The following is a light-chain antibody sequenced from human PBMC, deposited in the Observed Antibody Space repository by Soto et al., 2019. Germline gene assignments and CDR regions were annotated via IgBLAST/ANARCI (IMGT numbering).Light chain of an antibody. V-gene: IGKV1-39*01. Sequence: DIQMTQSPSSLSVSVGDRVTITCRACQSITNSLNWYQHKPGKAPTLVVYAASSLQSGVPSRFSGSGSGTDFTLTISSLQPEDFAAYFCQQGHSMPFTFGPGTKVDIK. J-gene: IGKJ3*01. CDR1: QSITNS. CDR3: QQGHSMPFT. CDR2: AAS.